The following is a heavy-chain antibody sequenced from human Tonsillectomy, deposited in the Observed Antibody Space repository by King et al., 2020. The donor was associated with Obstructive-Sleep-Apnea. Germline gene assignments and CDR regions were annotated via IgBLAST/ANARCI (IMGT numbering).Heavy chain of an antibody. CDR1: GHSISSGYD. D-gene: IGHD3-3*01. CDR3: ARTIFGVVIIHDAFDI. CDR2: IYYSGIT. Sequence: QLQESGPGLVKPSETLSLTCTVSGHSISSGYDWGWIRQPPGKGPEWIGSIYYSGITYYNPSLKSRVTISVDTSKTQFSLKLSSVTAADTAVYYCARTIFGVVIIHDAFDIWGQGTMVTVSS. V-gene: IGHV4-38-2*02. J-gene: IGHJ3*02.